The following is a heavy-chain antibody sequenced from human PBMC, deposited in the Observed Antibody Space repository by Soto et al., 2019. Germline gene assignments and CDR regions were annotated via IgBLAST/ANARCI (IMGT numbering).Heavy chain of an antibody. CDR1: GGTFSSYA. CDR2: IIPIFGTA. CDR3: ARASFLRFLEWPHRYYFDY. V-gene: IGHV1-69*13. D-gene: IGHD3-3*01. Sequence: ASVKVSCKASGGTFSSYAISWVRQAPGQGLEWMGGIIPIFGTANYAQKFQGRVTITADESTSTAYMELSSLRSEDTAVYYCARASFLRFLEWPHRYYFDYWGQGTLVTVSS. J-gene: IGHJ4*02.